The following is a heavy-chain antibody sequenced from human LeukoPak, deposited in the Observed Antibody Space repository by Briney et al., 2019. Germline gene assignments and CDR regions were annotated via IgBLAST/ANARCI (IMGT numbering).Heavy chain of an antibody. Sequence: GGSLRLSCAASGFTFSNYPMNWVRQAPGKGLAWVSTISGSGGNTYYADSVKGRFTISRDNAKNSLSLQMNSLRADDTAVYYCARGAVMFDLWGRGTLVTVSS. J-gene: IGHJ2*01. CDR1: GFTFSNYP. CDR3: ARGAVMFDL. CDR2: ISGSGGNT. D-gene: IGHD2-21*01. V-gene: IGHV3-21*04.